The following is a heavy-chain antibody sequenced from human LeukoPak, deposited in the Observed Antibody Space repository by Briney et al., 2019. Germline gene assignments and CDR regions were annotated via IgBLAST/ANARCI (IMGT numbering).Heavy chain of an antibody. CDR3: AGSAADTPMDV. CDR1: GGSISSGSYY. Sequence: SETLSLTCTVSGGSISSGSYYWSWIRQPAGRGLEWIGRIYTSGTTNYNPSLKSRVTMSVDTSKNQFSLKLSSVTAADTAVYYCAGSAADTPMDVWGKGTTVTISS. CDR2: IYTSGTT. V-gene: IGHV4-61*02. D-gene: IGHD6-25*01. J-gene: IGHJ6*03.